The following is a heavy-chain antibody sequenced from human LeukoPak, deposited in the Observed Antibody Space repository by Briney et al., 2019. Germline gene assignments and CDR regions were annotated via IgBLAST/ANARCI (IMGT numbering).Heavy chain of an antibody. CDR3: VRYKREAEDCTSTVCNSWFDP. CDR2: IYQRGST. D-gene: IGHD2/OR15-2a*01. Sequence: PSETLSLTCAVSAGSSSSSNWWGWVRQPPGKGLEWIGEIYQRGSTNYNPSLKSRVTISMDKSKNQFSLKLTSVTAADTALYYCVRYKREAEDCTSTVCNSWFDPWGQGTLVTVYS. J-gene: IGHJ5*02. V-gene: IGHV4-4*02. CDR1: AGSSSSSNW.